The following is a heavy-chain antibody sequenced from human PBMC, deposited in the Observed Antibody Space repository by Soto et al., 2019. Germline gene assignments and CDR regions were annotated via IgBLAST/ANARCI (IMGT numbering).Heavy chain of an antibody. D-gene: IGHD2-2*03. CDR1: GFTFSSYA. V-gene: IGHV3-23*01. CDR2: ISGSGGST. Sequence: GGSLRLSCAASGFTFSSYAMSWVRQAPGKGLEWVSAISGSGGSTYYADSVKGRFTISRDNSMNTLYLQMNSLRAEDTAVYYCAKDFSMDYYFDYWGQGTLVTVSS. J-gene: IGHJ4*02. CDR3: AKDFSMDYYFDY.